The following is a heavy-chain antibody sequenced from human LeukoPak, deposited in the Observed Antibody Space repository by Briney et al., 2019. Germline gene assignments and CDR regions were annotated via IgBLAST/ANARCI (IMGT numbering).Heavy chain of an antibody. D-gene: IGHD2-8*01. CDR2: IVGSGGST. J-gene: IGHJ6*03. Sequence: GGTLRLSCAASGFTFSSYGMTWVRQAPGKGLEWVSGIVGSGGSTYYADSVKGRFSISRDSSKNILYLQVNSLRAEDTAVYYCAKDRCSNGIGCYYYYMDVWGKGTTVTISS. CDR1: GFTFSSYG. V-gene: IGHV3-23*01. CDR3: AKDRCSNGIGCYYYYMDV.